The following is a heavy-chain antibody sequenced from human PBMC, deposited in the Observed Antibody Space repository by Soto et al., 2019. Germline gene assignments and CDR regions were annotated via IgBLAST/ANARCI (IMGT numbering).Heavy chain of an antibody. CDR2: IYYSGST. V-gene: IGHV4-30-4*01. CDR1: GGSISSGDYY. D-gene: IGHD3-3*01. Sequence: PSETLSLTCTVSGGSISSGDYYWSWIRQPPGKGLEWIGYIYYSGSTYYNPSLKSRVTISVDTSKNQFSLKLSSVTAADTAVCYCASRNLEWLLFDYWGQGTLVTVSS. J-gene: IGHJ4*02. CDR3: ASRNLEWLLFDY.